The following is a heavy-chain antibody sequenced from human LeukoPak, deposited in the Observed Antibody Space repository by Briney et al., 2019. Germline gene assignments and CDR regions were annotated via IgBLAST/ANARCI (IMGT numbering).Heavy chain of an antibody. V-gene: IGHV4-59*01. CDR3: ARGAIVGAGRGNWFDP. CDR2: IYYSGST. CDR1: GDSISTYY. Sequence: SETLSLTCTVSGDSISTYYWSWIRQPPGKGLEWIGYIYYSGSTNYNPSLKSRVTISVDTSKNQFSLKLSSVTAADTPVYYCARGAIVGAGRGNWFDPWGQGTLVTVSS. D-gene: IGHD1-26*01. J-gene: IGHJ5*02.